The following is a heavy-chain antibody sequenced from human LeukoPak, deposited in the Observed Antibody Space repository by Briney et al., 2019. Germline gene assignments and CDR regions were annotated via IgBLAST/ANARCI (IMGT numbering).Heavy chain of an antibody. Sequence: PGRSLRLSCAASGFTFSSYGMHWVRQAPGKGLEWVAVIGYDGRNKYYSDSVKGRFTISRDNSKNTLYLQMNSLRAEDTAVYYCARDRIRGGSFGLFDYWGQGTLVTVSS. J-gene: IGHJ4*02. CDR2: IGYDGRNK. D-gene: IGHD3-16*01. V-gene: IGHV3-33*01. CDR3: ARDRIRGGSFGLFDY. CDR1: GFTFSSYG.